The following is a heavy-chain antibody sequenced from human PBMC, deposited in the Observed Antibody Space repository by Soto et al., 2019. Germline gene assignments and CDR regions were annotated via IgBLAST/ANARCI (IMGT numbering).Heavy chain of an antibody. Sequence: PSETLSLTCTVSGGSISSSTYYWGWIRQAPGKRLEWIGSIYYSGSTYYNPSLKSRLTISVDTSKNQFSLKLSSVTAADTAVYYCARHPSMTTVTINYWGQGTLVTSPQ. CDR1: GGSISSSTYY. V-gene: IGHV4-39*01. D-gene: IGHD4-17*01. CDR3: ARHPSMTTVTINY. CDR2: IYYSGST. J-gene: IGHJ4*02.